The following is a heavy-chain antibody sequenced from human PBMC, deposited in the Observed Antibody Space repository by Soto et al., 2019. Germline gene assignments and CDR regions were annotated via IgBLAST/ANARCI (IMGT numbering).Heavy chain of an antibody. CDR1: GFTVSSTY. CDR3: ARERSYGNYYYGMDV. J-gene: IGHJ6*02. V-gene: IGHV3-53*01. Sequence: PGGSLRLSCAASGFTVSSTYMSWVRQAPGKGLEWVSVIYSGGSTYYADSVKGRFTISRDNSKNTLYLQMNSLRAEDTAVYYCARERSYGNYYYGMDVWGQGTTVTVSS. D-gene: IGHD5-18*01. CDR2: IYSGGST.